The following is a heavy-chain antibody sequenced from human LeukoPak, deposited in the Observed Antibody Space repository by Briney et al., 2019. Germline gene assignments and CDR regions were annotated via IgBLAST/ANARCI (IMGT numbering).Heavy chain of an antibody. J-gene: IGHJ4*02. CDR1: GFTFDDYA. CDR3: ARGYQNLHLN. CDR2: ISGDGGST. Sequence: PGGSLRLSCAASGFTFDDYAMHWVRQAPGKGLEWVSLISGDGGSTYYADSVKGRFTISRDNSKNTLYLQMNSLRAEDTAVYYCARGYQNLHLNWGQGTLVTVSS. V-gene: IGHV3-43*02. D-gene: IGHD2-2*01.